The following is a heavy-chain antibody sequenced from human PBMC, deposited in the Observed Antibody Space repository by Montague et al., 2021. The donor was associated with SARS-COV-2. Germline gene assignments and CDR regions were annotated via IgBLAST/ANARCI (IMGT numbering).Heavy chain of an antibody. CDR3: VRDGGLRFSGGAMDV. J-gene: IGHJ6*02. V-gene: IGHV4-31*03. CDR2: VYSGGTT. D-gene: IGHD3-3*01. Sequence: TLSLTCNVSGGSMISGGYYWSWIRQPPGKGLEWIGYVYSGGTTYYNPSLKSRVTISEDMSKNQFSLRLTFVTAADTAVYYCVRDGGLRFSGGAMDVWGQGTTVTVSS. CDR1: GGSMISGGYY.